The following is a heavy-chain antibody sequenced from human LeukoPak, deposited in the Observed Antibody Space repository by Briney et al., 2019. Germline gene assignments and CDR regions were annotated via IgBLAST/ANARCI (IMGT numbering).Heavy chain of an antibody. D-gene: IGHD3-10*01. CDR2: IYTSGST. CDR3: ARDRQVNYYYYGTDV. V-gene: IGHV4-61*02. CDR1: GGSISSGSYY. Sequence: SQTLSLTCTVSGGSISSGSYYWSWIRQPAGKGLEWIGRIYTSGSTNYNPSLKSRVTISVDTSKNQFSLKLSSVTAADTAVYYCARDRQVNYYYYGTDVWGQGTTVTVSS. J-gene: IGHJ6*02.